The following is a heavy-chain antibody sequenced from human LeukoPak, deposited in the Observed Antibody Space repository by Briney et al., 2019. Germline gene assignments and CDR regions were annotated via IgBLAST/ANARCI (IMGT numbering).Heavy chain of an antibody. J-gene: IGHJ6*04. CDR2: IYSGGST. D-gene: IGHD3-10*02. V-gene: IGHV3-66*01. CDR1: GFTVSSNY. CDR3: AELGITMIGGV. Sequence: GGSLRLSCAASGFTVSSNYMSWVRQAPGKGVEWVSVIYSGGSTYYADSVKGRFTISRDNAKNSLYLQMNSLRAEDTAVYYCAELGITMIGGVWGKGTTVTISS.